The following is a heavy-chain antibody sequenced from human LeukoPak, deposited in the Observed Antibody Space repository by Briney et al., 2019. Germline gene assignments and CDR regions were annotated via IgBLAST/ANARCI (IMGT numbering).Heavy chain of an antibody. CDR3: ARDDNWAFDY. CDR2: ISRTNEI. V-gene: IGHV3-21*05. J-gene: IGHJ4*02. Sequence: GGSLRLSCTASGFTFSRYAMNWVRQAPGKGLEWVSYISRTNEIHDADSVKGRFTISRDDAKNSLYLQMNSLRVDDTAVYYCARDDNWAFDYWGQGTLVTVSS. D-gene: IGHD1-1*01. CDR1: GFTFSRYA.